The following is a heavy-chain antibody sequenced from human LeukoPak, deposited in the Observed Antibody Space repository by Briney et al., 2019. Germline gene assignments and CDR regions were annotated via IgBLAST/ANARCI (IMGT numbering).Heavy chain of an antibody. Sequence: GGSLRLSCAASGFIFSSYGMHWVRQAPGKGLEWVAVLSYDGATKHYADSVKGRFTISRDNSNNTLSLQMNSLRAEDTAVYFCAREDILTGYPLGSWGQGSLVTVSS. J-gene: IGHJ5*02. CDR2: LSYDGATK. D-gene: IGHD3-9*01. V-gene: IGHV3-30*03. CDR3: AREDILTGYPLGS. CDR1: GFIFSSYG.